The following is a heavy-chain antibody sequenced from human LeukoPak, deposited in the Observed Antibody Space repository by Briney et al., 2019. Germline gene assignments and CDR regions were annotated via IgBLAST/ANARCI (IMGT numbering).Heavy chain of an antibody. CDR3: ARGVGGGDRYFDY. J-gene: IGHJ4*02. Sequence: PSETLSLTCSVSSDSIGSYYWSWIRQPPGKGLEWIAYIHYTGYTEYNPSLKSRVTISGDTSKRQFSLKVSSVTAADTAVYYCARGVGGGDRYFDYWGQGTLVTVSS. CDR1: SDSIGSYY. CDR2: IHYTGYT. D-gene: IGHD1-26*01. V-gene: IGHV4-59*01.